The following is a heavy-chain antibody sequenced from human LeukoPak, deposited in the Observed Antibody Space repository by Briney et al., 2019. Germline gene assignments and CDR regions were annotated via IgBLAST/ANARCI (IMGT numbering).Heavy chain of an antibody. CDR3: ARGCGISGYPPCG. V-gene: IGHV1-69*04. CDR1: GVTLSRYS. J-gene: IGHJ4*02. Sequence: AASVKVTCTASGVTLSRYSCSWVRQAPGQGLEWMGRIIPILGIANYAQKFQGRVTITADKSTSTAYMELSSLRSEDTAVYYCARGCGISGYPPCGRGQGTLVTVSS. CDR2: IIPILGIA. D-gene: IGHD3-22*01.